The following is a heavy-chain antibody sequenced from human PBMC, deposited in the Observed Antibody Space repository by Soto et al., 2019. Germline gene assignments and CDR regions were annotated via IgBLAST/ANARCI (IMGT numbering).Heavy chain of an antibody. J-gene: IGHJ6*03. Sequence: SGGSLRLSCAASGFTFDDYAMHWVRQAPGKGLEWVSGISWNSGSIGYADSVKGRFTISRDNAKNSLYLQMNSLRAEDTALYYCAKGGSIISYMDVWGKGTTVTVSS. CDR3: AKGGSIISYMDV. CDR1: GFTFDDYA. CDR2: ISWNSGSI. V-gene: IGHV3-9*01.